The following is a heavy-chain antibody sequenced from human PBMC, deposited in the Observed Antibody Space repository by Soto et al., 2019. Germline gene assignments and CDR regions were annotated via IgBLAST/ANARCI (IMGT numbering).Heavy chain of an antibody. J-gene: IGHJ6*02. D-gene: IGHD3-22*01. CDR3: ARDPGYYDSSGYYSVSGMDV. CDR2: ISAYNGNT. Sequence: ASVKVSCKASGYTFTSYGISWVRQAPGQGLEWMGWISAYNGNTNYAQKLQGRVTMTTDTSTSTAYMELRSLRSDDTAVYYCARDPGYYDSSGYYSVSGMDVWGQGTTVTVSS. CDR1: GYTFTSYG. V-gene: IGHV1-18*01.